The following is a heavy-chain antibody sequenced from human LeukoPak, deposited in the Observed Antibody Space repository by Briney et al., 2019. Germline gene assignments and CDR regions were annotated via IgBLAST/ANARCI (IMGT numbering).Heavy chain of an antibody. D-gene: IGHD3-22*01. J-gene: IGHJ5*01. CDR3: ARDYSGYYSPFDS. CDR1: GFTFNTYW. V-gene: IGHV3-74*01. CDR2: ISSDGIAI. Sequence: GGSLRLSCAASGFTFNTYWIHWVRHAPGKGLVWVSRISSDGIAIAYAESVKGRFTISRDNAKNTLYLQMSSLRVDDTGLYYCARDYSGYYSPFDSWGQGTLVTVSS.